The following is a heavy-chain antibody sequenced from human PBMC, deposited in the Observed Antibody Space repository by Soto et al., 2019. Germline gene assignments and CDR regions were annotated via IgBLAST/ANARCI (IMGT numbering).Heavy chain of an antibody. Sequence: GGSLRLSCAASGFTFSSFWMHWVRQAPGKGLVWISHVTKDGNSISYADSVKGRFTISRDNARNTVYLQMDGLRDEDTAVYYCARGGVGSSDYWGQGSLVTVSS. CDR2: VTKDGNSI. D-gene: IGHD2-2*03. V-gene: IGHV3-74*01. J-gene: IGHJ4*02. CDR3: ARGGVGSSDY. CDR1: GFTFSSFW.